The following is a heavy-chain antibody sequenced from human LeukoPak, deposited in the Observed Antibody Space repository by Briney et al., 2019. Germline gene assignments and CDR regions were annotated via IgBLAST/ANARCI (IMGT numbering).Heavy chain of an antibody. Sequence: PSETLSLTCDVSGGSFNDYYWSWIRQAPGKGLEWIGEIRHSGSTNYNPSLKGRVTVSVDTSKNQFSLRLTSATAADTAVYYCARRGSWTYYYAMDVWGQGTTVTVSS. CDR1: GGSFNDYY. CDR3: ARRGSWTYYYAMDV. CDR2: IRHSGST. V-gene: IGHV4-34*01. D-gene: IGHD6-13*01. J-gene: IGHJ6*02.